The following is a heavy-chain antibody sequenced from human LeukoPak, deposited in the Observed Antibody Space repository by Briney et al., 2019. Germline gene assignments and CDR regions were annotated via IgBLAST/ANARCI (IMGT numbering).Heavy chain of an antibody. CDR3: ATPVDTAMVTPFDY. V-gene: IGHV3-21*01. D-gene: IGHD5-18*01. CDR2: ISSSSSYI. J-gene: IGHJ4*02. CDR1: GFTFSSYS. Sequence: KPGGSLRLSCAASGFTFSSYSMNWVRQAPGKGLEWVSSISSSSSYIYYADSVKGRFTISRDNAKNSLYLQMNRLRAEDTAVYYCATPVDTAMVTPFDYWGQGTLVTV.